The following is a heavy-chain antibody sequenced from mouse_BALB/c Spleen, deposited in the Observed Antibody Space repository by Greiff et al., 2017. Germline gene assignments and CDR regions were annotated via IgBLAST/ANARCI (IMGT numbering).Heavy chain of an antibody. Sequence: VQLQQSGPELVKPGASVRISCKASGYTFTSYYIHWVKQRPGQGLEWIGWIYPGNVNTKYNEKFKGKATLTADKSSSTAYMQLSSLTSEDSAVYFCAREATMITGGFAYWGQGTLVTVSA. J-gene: IGHJ3*01. CDR3: AREATMITGGFAY. D-gene: IGHD2-4*01. V-gene: IGHV1S56*01. CDR1: GYTFTSYY. CDR2: IYPGNVNT.